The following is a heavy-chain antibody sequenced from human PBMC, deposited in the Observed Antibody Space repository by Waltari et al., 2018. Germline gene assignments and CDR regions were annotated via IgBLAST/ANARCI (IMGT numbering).Heavy chain of an antibody. D-gene: IGHD2-2*01. V-gene: IGHV1-69*09. CDR1: GGTFSSYA. CDR2: ISPILGIA. Sequence: QVQLVQSGAEVKKPGSSVKVSCKASGGTFSSYAISWVRQAPGQGLDGRRRISPILGIAISGQKFQGRVTITAAKSTSTAYMELSSLRSEYTAVYYCARASAASRYYYYYGMDVWGQGTTVTVSS. CDR3: ARASAASRYYYYYGMDV. J-gene: IGHJ6*02.